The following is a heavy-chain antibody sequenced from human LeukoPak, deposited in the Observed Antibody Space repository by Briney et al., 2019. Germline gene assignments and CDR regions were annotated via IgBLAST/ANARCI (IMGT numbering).Heavy chain of an antibody. CDR3: AGYSGYEYYFDY. CDR1: GFTFSSYA. J-gene: IGHJ4*02. Sequence: RGSLRLSCSASGFTFSSYAIHWVRQAPGKGLEYVSAITSNGSTTYYADSVKGRFTISRDNSKNTLYLQMSSLGADDTAEYYCAGYSGYEYYFDYWGQGTLVTLSS. V-gene: IGHV3-64*04. D-gene: IGHD5-12*01. CDR2: ITSNGSTT.